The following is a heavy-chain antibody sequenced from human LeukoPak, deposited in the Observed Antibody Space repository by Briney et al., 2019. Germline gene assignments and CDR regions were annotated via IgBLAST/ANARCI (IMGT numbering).Heavy chain of an antibody. CDR2: IYYSGST. V-gene: IGHV4-59*01. CDR3: ARASSGYSQFD. D-gene: IGHD6-25*01. Sequence: SETLSLTCTVSGGSISSYYWSWIRQPPGKGLEWIGYIYYSGSTNYNPSLKSRVTISVDTSKNQFSLKLSSVTAADTAVYYCARASSGYSQFDWGQETLVTVSS. J-gene: IGHJ4*02. CDR1: GGSISSYY.